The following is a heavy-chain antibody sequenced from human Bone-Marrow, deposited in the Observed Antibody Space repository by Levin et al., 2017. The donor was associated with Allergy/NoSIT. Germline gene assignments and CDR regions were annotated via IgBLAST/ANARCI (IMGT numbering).Heavy chain of an antibody. V-gene: IGHV6-1*01. J-gene: IGHJ3*02. CDR1: GDSVSSNSAA. Sequence: SQTLSLTCAISGDSVSSNSAAWNWIRQSPSRGLEWLGRTYYRSKWYNDYAVSVKSRITINPDTSKNQFSLQLNSVTPEDTAVYYCARDKISSIAARPDPFDIWGQGTMVTVSS. CDR3: ARDKISSIAARPDPFDI. CDR2: TYYRSKWYN. D-gene: IGHD6-6*01.